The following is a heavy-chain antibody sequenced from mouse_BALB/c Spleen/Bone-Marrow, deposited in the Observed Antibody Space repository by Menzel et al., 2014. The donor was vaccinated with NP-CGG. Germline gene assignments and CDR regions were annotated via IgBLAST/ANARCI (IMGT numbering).Heavy chain of an antibody. D-gene: IGHD4-1*01. J-gene: IGHJ2*01. CDR1: GFTFSSFG. V-gene: IGHV5-17*02. Sequence: EVKLMESGGGLAQPGGSRKLSCAVSGFTFSSFGMHWVRQAPEKGLEWVAYISSGSTSIFYADTLKGRFTISRDNPKNTLFLQMTSLRSEDTAMYYCARSRGNWDDFDYWAKAPLSQSPQ. CDR2: ISSGSTSI. CDR3: ARSRGNWDDFDY.